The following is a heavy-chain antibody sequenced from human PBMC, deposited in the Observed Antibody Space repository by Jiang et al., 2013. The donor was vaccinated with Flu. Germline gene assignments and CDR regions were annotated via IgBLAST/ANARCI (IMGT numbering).Heavy chain of an antibody. CDR3: ARMNTGSKGNWFDP. J-gene: IGHJ5*02. Sequence: GSGLVKPLETLSLTCTVSGVSINTFYWSWIRQRPGKGPECIGYVYYTGDTNYIPSLRGRVTISIDTSKNQFSLKLTSVTAADTAIYYCARMNTGSKGNWFDPWGQGTLVTVSS. CDR2: VYYTGDT. D-gene: IGHD5-24*01. V-gene: IGHV4-59*01. CDR1: GVSINTFY.